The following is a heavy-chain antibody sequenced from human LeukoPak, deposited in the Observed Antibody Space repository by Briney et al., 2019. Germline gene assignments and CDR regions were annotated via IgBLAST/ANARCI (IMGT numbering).Heavy chain of an antibody. CDR2: ISGSGGST. V-gene: IGHV3-23*01. CDR3: ATSGPYYYGSGTSVSYFDY. J-gene: IGHJ4*02. CDR1: GFTFSSYS. Sequence: AGGSLRLSCAASGFTFSSYSMSWVRQAPGKGLEWVSAISGSGGSTYYADSVKGRFTFSRDNSKSTLYLQMNSLRAEDTAIYYCATSGPYYYGSGTSVSYFDYWGQGTLVTVSS. D-gene: IGHD3-10*01.